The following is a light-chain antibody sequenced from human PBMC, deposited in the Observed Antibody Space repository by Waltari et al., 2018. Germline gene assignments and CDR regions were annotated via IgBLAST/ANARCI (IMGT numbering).Light chain of an antibody. CDR3: QQYDNWPPWT. CDR1: QSISIN. Sequence: EIAMTQSPVTLSVSPGDTATLSCRASQSISINLAWYQQKPGQAPRLLIYAASTRASGIPARFSGSWSGTEFTLTISSLQSEDFAVYYCQQYDNWPPWTFGQGTKVEI. J-gene: IGKJ1*01. CDR2: AAS. V-gene: IGKV3-15*01.